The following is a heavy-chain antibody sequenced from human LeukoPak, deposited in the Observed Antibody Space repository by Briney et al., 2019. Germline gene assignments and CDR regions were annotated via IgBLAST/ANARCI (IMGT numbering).Heavy chain of an antibody. CDR2: INPNSGDT. CDR1: GYSFTAFY. J-gene: IGHJ3*02. V-gene: IGHV1-2*02. CDR3: ARDYRKRVTGTGPGFDN. Sequence: ASVKVSCKASGYSFTAFYIHWVRQTPGQGLQWMGWINPNSGDTNYAQKFQGRVTMTRDTSITTAYMDLSRLRPDDTAVYYCARDYRKRVTGTGPGFDNWGQGTLVTVSS. D-gene: IGHD1-1*01.